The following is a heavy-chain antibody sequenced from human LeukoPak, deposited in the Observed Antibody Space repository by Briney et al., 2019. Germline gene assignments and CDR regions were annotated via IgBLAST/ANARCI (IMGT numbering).Heavy chain of an antibody. CDR1: GFTFSSYD. CDR3: AKDRGGTYYFDF. Sequence: PRGSLRLSCAASGFTFSSYDMTWVRQAPGKGLEWVSGVNGNGGVTYYADSLKGRFTISRDNSKNTPYLQMNSLRAEDTAVYYCAKDRGGTYYFDFWGQGTPVTVSS. J-gene: IGHJ4*02. V-gene: IGHV3-23*01. D-gene: IGHD1-26*01. CDR2: VNGNGGVT.